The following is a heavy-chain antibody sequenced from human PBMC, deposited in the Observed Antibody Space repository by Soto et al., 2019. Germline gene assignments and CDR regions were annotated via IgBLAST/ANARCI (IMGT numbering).Heavy chain of an antibody. CDR1: GGTFSSYT. J-gene: IGHJ1*01. CDR2: TIPAFGAA. D-gene: IGHD3-16*01. Sequence: QVQLVQSGAEVKKPGSSVKVSCKASGGTFSSYTISWVRQAPGQGLEWMGGTIPAFGAANYAQKFQGRVPXXADESTTTAYMDLSSLRSGDTAVYYCASGLEYFHHWGQGTLVTVSS. V-gene: IGHV1-69*12. CDR3: ASGLEYFHH.